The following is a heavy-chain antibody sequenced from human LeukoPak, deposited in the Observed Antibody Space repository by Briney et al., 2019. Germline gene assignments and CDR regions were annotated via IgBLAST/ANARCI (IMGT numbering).Heavy chain of an antibody. CDR3: ARVGSEEQLVRSLYFQH. CDR2: IKPSGGST. V-gene: IGHV1-46*01. Sequence: GASVKVSCKASGYTLTSYYMHWVRQAPGQGLEWMGIIKPSGGSTSYAQKFQGRVTMTRDMSTSTVYMELSRLRSDDTAVYYCARVGSEEQLVRSLYFQHWGQGTLVTVSS. D-gene: IGHD6-6*01. J-gene: IGHJ1*01. CDR1: GYTLTSYY.